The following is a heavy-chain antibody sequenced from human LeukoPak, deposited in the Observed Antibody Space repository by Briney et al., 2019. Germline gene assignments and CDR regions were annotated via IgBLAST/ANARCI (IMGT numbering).Heavy chain of an antibody. Sequence: SETLSLTCAVYGGSFSGYYWSWIRQPAGKGLEWIGRIYTSGSTNYNPSLKSRVTISVDTSKNQFSLKLSSVTAADTAVYYCARQQWLVSDIDYWGQGTLVTVSS. V-gene: IGHV4-59*10. CDR1: GGSFSGYY. CDR3: ARQQWLVSDIDY. CDR2: IYTSGST. D-gene: IGHD6-19*01. J-gene: IGHJ4*02.